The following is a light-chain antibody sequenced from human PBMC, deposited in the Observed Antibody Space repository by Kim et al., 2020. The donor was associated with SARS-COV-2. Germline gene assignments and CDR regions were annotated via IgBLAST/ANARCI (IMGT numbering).Light chain of an antibody. Sequence: DIQMTQSPSSLSASVGDRVTITCRESQSISSYLNWYQQKPGKAPKLLIYAASSLQSGVPSRFSGSGSGTDLTLTISSLQPEDFATYYCQQSYSTPPYTFGQGTKLEI. J-gene: IGKJ2*01. CDR3: QQSYSTPPYT. V-gene: IGKV1-39*01. CDR2: AAS. CDR1: QSISSY.